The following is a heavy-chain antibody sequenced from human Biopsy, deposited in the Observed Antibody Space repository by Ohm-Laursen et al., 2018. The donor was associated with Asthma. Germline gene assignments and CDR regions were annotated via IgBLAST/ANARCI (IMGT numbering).Heavy chain of an antibody. CDR2: HDHEEGGT. CDR3: ASDFPKDYVRYNFQF. V-gene: IGHV1-24*01. Sequence: ASVKVSCKISGYTLTDLSMHWVRQAPGQGLEWMGGHDHEEGGTVNARRFQGRVTMTEDTSTDTAYMELSSLSSDDTAVYYCASDFPKDYVRYNFQFWGQGTLVTASS. CDR1: GYTLTDLS. D-gene: IGHD4-17*01. J-gene: IGHJ4*02.